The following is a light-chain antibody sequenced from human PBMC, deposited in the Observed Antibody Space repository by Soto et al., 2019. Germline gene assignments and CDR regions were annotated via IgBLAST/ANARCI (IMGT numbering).Light chain of an antibody. CDR1: SSDVGGYNS. J-gene: IGLJ2*01. V-gene: IGLV2-8*01. CDR2: EVT. Sequence: QSALTQPASVSGSPGQSITISCTGTSSDVGGYNSVSWYQQHPGKAPKLMIYEVTERPSGVPDRFSGSKSGNTASLTVSGLQAEDEADYYCSSHAGANNLVFGGGTQLTVL. CDR3: SSHAGANNLV.